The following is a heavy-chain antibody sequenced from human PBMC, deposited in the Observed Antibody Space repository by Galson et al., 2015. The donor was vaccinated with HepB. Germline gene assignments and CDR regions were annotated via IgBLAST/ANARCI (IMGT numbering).Heavy chain of an antibody. Sequence: SLRLSCAASGFTFNTYSMHWVRQAPGKGLEWVSYISSTSNPIFHAEFARGRFTISRDNARNSLYLQMNNLRVEDTAVYYCARDLGYSYGVYFDYWGQGTLVTVSS. J-gene: IGHJ4*02. CDR2: ISSTSNPI. CDR1: GFTFNTYS. CDR3: ARDLGYSYGVYFDY. D-gene: IGHD5-12*01. V-gene: IGHV3-48*01.